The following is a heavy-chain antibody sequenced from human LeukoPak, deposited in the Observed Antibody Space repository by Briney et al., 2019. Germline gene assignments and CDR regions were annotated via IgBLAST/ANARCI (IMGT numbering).Heavy chain of an antibody. CDR2: ISGSGGST. CDR1: GLTFSSYA. CDR3: AKVGTVTTYFDY. J-gene: IGHJ4*02. V-gene: IGHV3-23*01. Sequence: GGSLRLSCAASGLTFSSYAMSWVRQAPGKWLEWVSAISGSGGSTYYADSVKGRFTISRDNSKNTLYLQMNSLRAEDTAVYYCAKVGTVTTYFDYWGQGTLVTVSS. D-gene: IGHD4-17*01.